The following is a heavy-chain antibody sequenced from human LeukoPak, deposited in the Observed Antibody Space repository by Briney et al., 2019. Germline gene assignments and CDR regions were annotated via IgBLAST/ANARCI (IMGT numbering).Heavy chain of an antibody. Sequence: GGSLRLSCAASGFTFSSYWMSWVRQAPGKGLEWVANIKQDGSEKYYVDSVKGRFTISRDNAKNSLYLQMNSLRAEDTAVYYCARFSGNGVCYHPDYWGQGTLVTVSS. CDR2: IKQDGSEK. J-gene: IGHJ4*02. CDR3: ARFSGNGVCYHPDY. V-gene: IGHV3-7*01. D-gene: IGHD2-8*01. CDR1: GFTFSSYW.